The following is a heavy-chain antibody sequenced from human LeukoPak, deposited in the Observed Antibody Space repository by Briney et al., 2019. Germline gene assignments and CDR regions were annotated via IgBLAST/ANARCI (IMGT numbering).Heavy chain of an antibody. CDR2: ISSSSSYI. CDR1: GFTFSSYS. J-gene: IGHJ4*02. CDR3: ARDRGKMTTVTTGRND. D-gene: IGHD4-17*01. V-gene: IGHV3-21*01. Sequence: GGSLRLSCAASGFTFSSYSMNWVRQAPGKGLEWVSSISSSSSYIYYADSVKGRFTISRDNAKNSLYLQMNSLRAEDTAVYYCARDRGKMTTVTTGRNDWGQGTLVTVSS.